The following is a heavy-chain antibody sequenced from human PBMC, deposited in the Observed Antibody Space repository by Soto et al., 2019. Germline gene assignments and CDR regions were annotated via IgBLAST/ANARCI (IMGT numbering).Heavy chain of an antibody. CDR3: ARDRLMATAGTARHYFGLDV. V-gene: IGHV4-31*01. CDR1: GGSIRSGGYY. D-gene: IGHD5-18*01. CDR2: IYYSGNT. Sequence: SETLSLTCTVSGGSIRSGGYYWSWVRQKPRRGLECIGNIYYSGNTYDNPSLKSLPTISVDTSKNQFSLNLSSVTAADTAVYYCARDRLMATAGTARHYFGLDVWGQGTTVTVSS. J-gene: IGHJ6*02.